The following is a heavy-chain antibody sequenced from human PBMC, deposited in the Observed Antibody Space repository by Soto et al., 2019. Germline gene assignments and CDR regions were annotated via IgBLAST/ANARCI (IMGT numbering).Heavy chain of an antibody. Sequence: PSETLSLTCTVSGGSVSGVDYFWSWIRQSPGKGLEWIGYIYYTGITHLNPSLKSRLTMAVDTSKNEFSLKLTSVSAADTAVYFCAREERKGYISGPKNFDYWGQGTLVTVSS. CDR2: IYYTGIT. J-gene: IGHJ4*02. CDR1: GGSVSGVDYF. D-gene: IGHD5-12*01. CDR3: AREERKGYISGPKNFDY. V-gene: IGHV4-30-4*01.